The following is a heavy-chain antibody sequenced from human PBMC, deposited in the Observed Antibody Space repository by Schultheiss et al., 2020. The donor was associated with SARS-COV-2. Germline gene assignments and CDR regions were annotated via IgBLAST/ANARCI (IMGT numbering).Heavy chain of an antibody. CDR3: ARTARGRFGELFGAFDI. D-gene: IGHD3-10*01. CDR1: GYTFTSYY. J-gene: IGHJ3*02. V-gene: IGHV1-46*01. CDR2: INPSGGST. Sequence: ASVKVSCKASGYTFTSYYMHWVRQAPGQGLEWMGIINPSGGSTSYAQKFQGRVTMTRDTSTSTVYMELSSLRSEDTAVYYCARTARGRFGELFGAFDIWGQGTMVTVSS.